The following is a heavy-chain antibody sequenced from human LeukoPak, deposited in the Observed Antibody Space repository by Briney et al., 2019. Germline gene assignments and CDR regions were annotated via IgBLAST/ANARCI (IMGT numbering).Heavy chain of an antibody. CDR2: ITASSTV. D-gene: IGHD3-22*01. CDR1: GFTFSPYT. V-gene: IGHV3-48*02. J-gene: IGHJ4*02. Sequence: GGSLRLSCAASGFTFSPYTMIWVRQAPGKGLEWVSYITASSTVYYADSVKGRFTISRDNAKNSLFLQMNSLRDEDTAVYYCARVGYDSSGYYNLDFWGQGTLVTVSS. CDR3: ARVGYDSSGYYNLDF.